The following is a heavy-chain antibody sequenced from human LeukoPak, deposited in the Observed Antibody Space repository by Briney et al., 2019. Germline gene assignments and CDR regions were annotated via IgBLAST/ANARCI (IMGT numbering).Heavy chain of an antibody. CDR3: ARAYKDRSLAGKKEFFQH. J-gene: IGHJ1*01. V-gene: IGHV3-7*03. D-gene: IGHD6-19*01. Sequence: GGSLRLSCVASGFPFSSYWMTWVRQAPGKGLEWVANIKQDGSKKSYVDSVKGRFTISRDNANNFLYLQMNSLRAEDTALYYCARAYKDRSLAGKKEFFQHWGQGTLVTVSS. CDR2: IKQDGSKK. CDR1: GFPFSSYW.